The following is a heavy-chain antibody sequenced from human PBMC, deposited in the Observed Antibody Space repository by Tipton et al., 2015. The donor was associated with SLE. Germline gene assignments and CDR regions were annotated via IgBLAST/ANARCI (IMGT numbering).Heavy chain of an antibody. D-gene: IGHD5-12*01. J-gene: IGHJ6*02. Sequence: SLRLSCAASGFTVSHAWMNWVRQPPGKGLEWVGRIRNIPGGVTTDYAAPVKGRFIVSRDDSRDILYLQMNSLKTEDTGVYYCATSYDIYYYSGLDVWGQGTTVTVSS. V-gene: IGHV3-15*01. CDR1: GFTVSHAW. CDR3: ATSYDIYYYSGLDV. CDR2: IRNIPGGVTT.